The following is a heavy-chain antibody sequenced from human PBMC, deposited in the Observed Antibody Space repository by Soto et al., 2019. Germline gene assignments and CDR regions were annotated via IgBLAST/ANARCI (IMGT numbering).Heavy chain of an antibody. D-gene: IGHD6-19*01. V-gene: IGHV4-59*08. J-gene: IGHJ4*02. CDR1: GGSISSYY. CDR3: ASHSSGWYSLFDY. CDR2: IYYSGST. Sequence: PSETLSLTCTVSGGSISSYYWSWIRQPPGKGLEWIGYIYYSGSTNYNPSLKSRVTISVDTSKNQFSLKLSSVTAADTAVYYCASHSSGWYSLFDYWGQGTLVTVSS.